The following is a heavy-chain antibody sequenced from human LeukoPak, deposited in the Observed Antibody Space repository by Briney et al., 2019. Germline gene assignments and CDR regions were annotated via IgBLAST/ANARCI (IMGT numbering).Heavy chain of an antibody. CDR2: IWYDGSNK. CDR1: GFTFSSYG. V-gene: IGHV3-33*06. D-gene: IGHD2-2*03. CDR3: AKDSNGYCSSTSCYRYNWFDP. J-gene: IGHJ5*02. Sequence: PGGSLRLSCAASGFTFSSYGMHWVRQAPGKGLEWVAVIWYDGSNKYYADSVKGRFTISRDNSENTLYLQMNSLRAEDTAVYYCAKDSNGYCSSTSCYRYNWFDPWGQGTLVTVSS.